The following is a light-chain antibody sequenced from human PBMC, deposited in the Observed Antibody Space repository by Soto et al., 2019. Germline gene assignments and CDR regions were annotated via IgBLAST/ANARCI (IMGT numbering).Light chain of an antibody. V-gene: IGLV2-11*01. CDR2: DVS. J-gene: IGLJ1*01. CDR1: SSDVGGYNY. CDR3: CSYAGNYTYV. Sequence: QSVLTQPRSVSGSPGQSVSISCTGTSSDVGGYNYVSWYQQHPGKAPKLLIYDVSTRPSGVPGRFSGSKSGNTASLTISGLQAEDETDYYCCSYAGNYTYVFGSGTKVTVL.